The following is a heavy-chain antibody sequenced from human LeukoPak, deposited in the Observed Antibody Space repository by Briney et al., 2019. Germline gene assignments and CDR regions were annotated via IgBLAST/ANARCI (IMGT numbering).Heavy chain of an antibody. V-gene: IGHV3-33*03. CDR3: IRAGHYYDGSGYYYD. CDR1: GFTFSSYG. J-gene: IGHJ4*02. D-gene: IGHD3-22*01. CDR2: IWYDGSNK. Sequence: GGSLRLSCAASGFTFSSYGMHWVRQAPGKGLEWVSVIWYDGSNKYYADSVKGRFTISRDIPKNTLYLQMNSLRAEDTAVYYCIRAGHYYDGSGYYYDWGQGTLVTVSS.